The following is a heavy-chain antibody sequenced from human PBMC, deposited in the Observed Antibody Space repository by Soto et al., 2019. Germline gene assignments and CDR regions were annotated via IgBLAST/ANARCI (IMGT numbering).Heavy chain of an antibody. CDR2: IYYTGNT. J-gene: IGHJ4*02. Sequence: SETLSLTCTFSGCSVSSGSYYLSWIRQHPGRGLEWIGYIYYTGNTYYNPSLKSRLAISVDTSKNQFSLKLTSVTAADTAVYYCARDPRSVYYQAHWGQGTLVPVS. D-gene: IGHD3-3*01. CDR3: ARDPRSVYYQAH. V-gene: IGHV4-31*03. CDR1: GCSVSSGSYY.